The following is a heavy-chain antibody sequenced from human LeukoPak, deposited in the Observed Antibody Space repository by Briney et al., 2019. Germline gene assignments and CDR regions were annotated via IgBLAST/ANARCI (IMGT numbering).Heavy chain of an antibody. CDR3: AREAGDHDAFDI. V-gene: IGHV3-66*01. J-gene: IGHJ3*02. D-gene: IGHD3-10*01. CDR2: IYSGGST. CDR1: GFTVSSNY. Sequence: GGSLRLSCAASGFTVSSNYMSWVRQAPGKGLEWVSVIYSGGSTYYADSAKGRFTISRDNSKNTLYLQMNSLRAEDTAVYYCAREAGDHDAFDIWGQGTMVTVSS.